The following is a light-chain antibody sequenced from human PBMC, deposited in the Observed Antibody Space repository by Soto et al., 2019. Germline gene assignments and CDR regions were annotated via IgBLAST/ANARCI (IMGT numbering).Light chain of an antibody. V-gene: IGLV2-14*01. Sequence: QSVLTQPASVSGSPGQSITISCTGTNSDVGAYNYVSWYQQYPGKAPKLIIYDVSNRPSGVSDRFSGSKSGNTASLTIAGLQAEDEADYYCSSYTSSSTRVFGGGTKVTVL. CDR3: SSYTSSSTRV. CDR1: NSDVGAYNY. CDR2: DVS. J-gene: IGLJ2*01.